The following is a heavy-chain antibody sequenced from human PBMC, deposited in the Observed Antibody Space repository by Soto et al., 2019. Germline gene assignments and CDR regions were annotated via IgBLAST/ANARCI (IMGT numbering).Heavy chain of an antibody. CDR2: ISSSGGST. D-gene: IGHD2-15*01. CDR3: AKEELREYCSCGSCWIDY. CDR1: GFTFSSYA. J-gene: IGHJ4*02. Sequence: GGSLRLSCAASGFTFSSYAMNWVRQAPGKGLEWVSGISSSGGSTYYADSVQGRFTISRDNSKNTLYLQMSSLRAEDTAIYYCAKEELREYCSCGSCWIDYWGQGTLVTVSS. V-gene: IGHV3-23*01.